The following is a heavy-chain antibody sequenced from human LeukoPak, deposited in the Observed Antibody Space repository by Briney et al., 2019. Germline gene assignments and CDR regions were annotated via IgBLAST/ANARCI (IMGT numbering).Heavy chain of an antibody. D-gene: IGHD1-14*01. CDR2: IYYSGST. V-gene: IGHV4-59*01. CDR3: ARGGFRAQTEDAFDI. Sequence: SETLSLTCTVSGGSISSYYWSWIRQPPGKGLEWIGYIYYSGSTNYNPSLKSRVTISVDTSKSQFSLKLGSVTAADTAVYYCARGGFRAQTEDAFDIWGQGTMVTVSS. J-gene: IGHJ3*02. CDR1: GGSISSYY.